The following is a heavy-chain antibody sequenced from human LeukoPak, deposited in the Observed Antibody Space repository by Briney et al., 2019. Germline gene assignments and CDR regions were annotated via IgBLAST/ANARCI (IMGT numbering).Heavy chain of an antibody. Sequence: PSETLSLTCTVSGGSISRYYWSWIRQPPGKGLEWIGYIYYSGSTNYNPSLKSRVTISVDTSKNQFSLKLSSVAAADTAVYYCARHSSDYVWGSYRSSYNWFDPWGQGTLVTVSS. CDR1: GGSISRYY. CDR3: ARHSSDYVWGSYRSSYNWFDP. D-gene: IGHD3-16*02. J-gene: IGHJ5*02. V-gene: IGHV4-59*08. CDR2: IYYSGST.